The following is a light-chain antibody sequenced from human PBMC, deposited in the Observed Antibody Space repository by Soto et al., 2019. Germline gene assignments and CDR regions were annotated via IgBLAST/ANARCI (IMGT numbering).Light chain of an antibody. CDR3: QHYHSYPWT. V-gene: IGKV1-5*01. CDR2: DAF. Sequence: DIQMTQSPSTLSASVGDRVTITCRASQTISPWLAWYQQKPGKAPKLLIYDAFNLESGVPSRFSGSGSGTEFTLTIGSLQPDDFATYYCQHYHSYPWTFGQGTKVDIK. J-gene: IGKJ1*01. CDR1: QTISPW.